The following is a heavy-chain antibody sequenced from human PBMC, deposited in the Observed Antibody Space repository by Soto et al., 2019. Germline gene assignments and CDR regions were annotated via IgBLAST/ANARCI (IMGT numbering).Heavy chain of an antibody. CDR1: GDTFRSNS. CDR3: ARDYWSGYGDIDWIDP. Sequence: SVKVSCKASGDTFRSNSINWVRQAPGQGLEWMGGIIALFGTVKYAQNFQDRVTITADESTSIVYMELSNLRSEDTAVYYCARDYWSGYGDIDWIDPWGQGTLVTVSS. CDR2: IIALFGTV. V-gene: IGHV1-69*13. D-gene: IGHD3-3*01. J-gene: IGHJ5*02.